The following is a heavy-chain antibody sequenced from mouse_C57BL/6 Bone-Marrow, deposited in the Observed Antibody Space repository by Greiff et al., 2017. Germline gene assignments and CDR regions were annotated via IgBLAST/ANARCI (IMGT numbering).Heavy chain of an antibody. CDR3: TPIYYDYLAWFAY. V-gene: IGHV1-5*01. Sequence: VQLKQSGTVLARPGASVKMSCKTSGYTFTSYWMHWVKQRPGQGLEWIGAIYPGNSDTSYNQKFKGKAKLTAVTSASTAYMELSSLTNEDSAVYYCTPIYYDYLAWFAYWGQGTLVTVSA. D-gene: IGHD2-4*01. CDR1: GYTFTSYW. CDR2: IYPGNSDT. J-gene: IGHJ3*01.